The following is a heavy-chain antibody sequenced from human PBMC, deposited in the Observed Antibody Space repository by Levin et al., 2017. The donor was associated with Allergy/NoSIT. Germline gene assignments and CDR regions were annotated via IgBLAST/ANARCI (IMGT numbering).Heavy chain of an antibody. CDR1: GFTFSRHD. J-gene: IGHJ3*01. CDR3: AREGLEGLDAFDA. CDR2: INTADIT. V-gene: IGHV3-13*04. D-gene: IGHD3-16*01. Sequence: PGGSLRLSCAASGFTFSRHDMHWVRQVPGKSPEWVSVINTADITDYSDSVKGRFTISRDNGKNTFYLQMNSLRAGDTAGYYCAREGLEGLDAFDAWGRGTMVTVSS.